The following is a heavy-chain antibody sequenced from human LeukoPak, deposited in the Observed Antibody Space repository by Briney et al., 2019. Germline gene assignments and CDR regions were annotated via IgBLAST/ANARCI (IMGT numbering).Heavy chain of an antibody. CDR3: AKDQVLYSSSSSYYDY. J-gene: IGHJ4*02. D-gene: IGHD6-6*01. CDR1: GFTLNRYP. V-gene: IGHV3-23*01. CDR2: MGSRGGSI. Sequence: PGGPLRLPCAASGFTLNRYPVIWAPQAPGEGLEWVLTMGSRGGSIYSADSVKGRFTISKDSSKNKLYLQMNRLKAEDTAVYYCAKDQVLYSSSSSYYDYWVRGTLATVS.